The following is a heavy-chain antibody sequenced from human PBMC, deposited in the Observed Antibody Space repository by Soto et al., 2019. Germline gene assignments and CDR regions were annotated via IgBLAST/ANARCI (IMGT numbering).Heavy chain of an antibody. Sequence: EVQLVESGGGLVQPGGSLRLSCAASGFTFSSYEMNWVRQAPVEGLEWVSFISSSGNTIYYADSVKGRFIISRDNAKNSLHLQMNSLRAEDTAVYYCAKGDSYDILTGYYGFDYWGQGTLVTVSS. CDR1: GFTFSSYE. CDR3: AKGDSYDILTGYYGFDY. D-gene: IGHD3-9*01. J-gene: IGHJ4*02. V-gene: IGHV3-48*03. CDR2: ISSSGNTI.